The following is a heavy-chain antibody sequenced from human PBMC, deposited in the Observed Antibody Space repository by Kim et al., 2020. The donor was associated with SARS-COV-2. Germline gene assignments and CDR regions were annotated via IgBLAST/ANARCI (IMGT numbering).Heavy chain of an antibody. J-gene: IGHJ5*02. CDR3: ARNLVGDTDLGP. CDR2: ISYEGSTQ. V-gene: IGHV3-30*03. Sequence: GGSLRLSCAASGFTFSSHVMHWVRQAPGKGLEWVALISYEGSTQKYTDSVKGRFTVSRDNSKNRLFLQMNSLRPEDTAVYYSARNLVGDTDLGPWGQGTLVTVSS. D-gene: IGHD1-26*01. CDR1: GFTFSSHV.